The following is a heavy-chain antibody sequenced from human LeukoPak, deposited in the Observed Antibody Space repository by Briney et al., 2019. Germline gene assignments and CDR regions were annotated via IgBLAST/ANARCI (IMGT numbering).Heavy chain of an antibody. V-gene: IGHV3-66*01. CDR1: GFTVSSNY. Sequence: GGSLRLSGAASGFTVSSNYMSWVRQAPGKGLEWVSVIYSGGSTYYADSVKGRFTISRDNSKNTLYLQMNSLRAEDTAVYYCATVTTMYWYFDLWGRGTLVTVSS. CDR3: ATVTTMYWYFDL. D-gene: IGHD4-17*01. CDR2: IYSGGST. J-gene: IGHJ2*01.